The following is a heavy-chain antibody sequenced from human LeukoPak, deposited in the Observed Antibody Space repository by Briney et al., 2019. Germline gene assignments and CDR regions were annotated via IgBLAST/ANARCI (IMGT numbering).Heavy chain of an antibody. D-gene: IGHD3-10*01. CDR3: ARGSSSLLWFGEFPHFDY. V-gene: IGHV1-69*13. CDR2: IIPIFGTA. J-gene: IGHJ4*02. Sequence: ASVKVSCKASGGTFSSYAISWVRQAPGQGLEWMGGIIPIFGTANYAQKFQGRVTITADESTSTAYMELSSLRSEDTAVYYCARGSSSLLWFGEFPHFDYWGQGTLVTVSS. CDR1: GGTFSSYA.